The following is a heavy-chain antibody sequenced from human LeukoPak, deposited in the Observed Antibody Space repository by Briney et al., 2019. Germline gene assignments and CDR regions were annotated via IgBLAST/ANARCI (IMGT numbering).Heavy chain of an antibody. Sequence: KYYADSVKGRFTISRDNSKNTVYLQMNSLRAEDTAVYYCAAPGVPAATYYFDYWGQGTLVTVSS. CDR2: K. CDR3: AAPGVPAATYYFDY. D-gene: IGHD2-2*01. V-gene: IGHV3-30*01. J-gene: IGHJ4*02.